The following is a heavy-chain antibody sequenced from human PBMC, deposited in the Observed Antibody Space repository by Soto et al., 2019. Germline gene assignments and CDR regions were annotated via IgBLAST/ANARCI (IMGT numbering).Heavy chain of an antibody. CDR1: GGSFSGYY. Sequence: QVQLQQWGAGLLKPSETLSLTCAVYGGSFSGYYWSWIRQPPGKGLEWIGEINHSGSTNYNPSLKSRVTISVDTSKNQFSLKLSSVTAADTAVYYCASRARQQPNWYFDLWGRGTLVTVSS. J-gene: IGHJ2*01. D-gene: IGHD6-13*01. CDR2: INHSGST. CDR3: ASRARQQPNWYFDL. V-gene: IGHV4-34*01.